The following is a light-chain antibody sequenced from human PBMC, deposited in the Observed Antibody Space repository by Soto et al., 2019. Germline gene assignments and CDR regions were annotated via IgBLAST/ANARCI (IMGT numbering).Light chain of an antibody. CDR1: SSDIGSYDL. J-gene: IGLJ2*01. V-gene: IGLV2-23*01. Sequence: QSVLTQPASVSGSPGQSITISCTGTSSDIGSYDLVSWYQHHPARAPKLIIYEGSERPSGVSMRFSGSKSGYTASLTISGLQAEDEADYFCCSYAGSVTYVVFGGGTQLTVL. CDR3: CSYAGSVTYVV. CDR2: EGS.